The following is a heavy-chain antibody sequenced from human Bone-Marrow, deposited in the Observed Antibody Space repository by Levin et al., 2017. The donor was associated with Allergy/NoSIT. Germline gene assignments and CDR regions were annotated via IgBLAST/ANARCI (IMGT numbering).Heavy chain of an antibody. CDR2: TNPDGSEQ. Sequence: AGGSLRLSCAAYGLTFSNHGMSWVRQSPRKGLEWGGNTNPDGSEQYYVDSVRGRFTISRDNVKSSLYLQMDSLRVDDTAVYYCVRDVAARRGDYWGLGTRVTVSS. V-gene: IGHV3-7*01. D-gene: IGHD6-6*01. CDR3: VRDVAARRGDY. CDR1: GLTFSNHG. J-gene: IGHJ4*02.